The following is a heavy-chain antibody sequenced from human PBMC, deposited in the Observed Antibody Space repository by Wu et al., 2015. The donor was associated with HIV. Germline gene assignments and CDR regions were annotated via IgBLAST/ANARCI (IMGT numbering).Heavy chain of an antibody. D-gene: IGHD5-12*01. V-gene: IGHV1-8*01. CDR2: MNPKNGDT. J-gene: IGHJ4*02. CDR3: ARGPYILPASVPTIRILYYFDN. Sequence: QVHLVQSGAGVKKPGASVKVSCKASGYPFTSYDVNWVRQAVGQGLEWVGRMNPKNGDTEFAPRFRDRVTMNRNTSINTAYMELTSLEFEDTAIYYCARGPYILPASVPTIRILYYFDNWGQGTLVTVS. CDR1: GYPFTSYD.